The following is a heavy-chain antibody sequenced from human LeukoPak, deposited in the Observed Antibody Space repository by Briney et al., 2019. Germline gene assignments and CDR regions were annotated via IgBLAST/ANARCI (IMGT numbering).Heavy chain of an antibody. Sequence: GGSLRLSCAASGFTFSSYAMSWVRQAPGKGLEWVSSISSSSSYIYYADSVKGRFTISRDNAKNSLYLQMNSLRAEDTAVYYCARGGDLIVGATAFDYWGQGTLVTVSS. J-gene: IGHJ4*02. D-gene: IGHD1-26*01. V-gene: IGHV3-21*01. CDR2: ISSSSSYI. CDR1: GFTFSSYA. CDR3: ARGGDLIVGATAFDY.